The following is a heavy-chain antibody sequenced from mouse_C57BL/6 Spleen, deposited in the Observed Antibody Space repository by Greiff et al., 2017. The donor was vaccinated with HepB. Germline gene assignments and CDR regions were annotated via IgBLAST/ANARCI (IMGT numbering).Heavy chain of an antibody. Sequence: ESGPGLVKPSQSLSLTCSVSGYSITSGYYWNWIRQFPGNKLEWMGYISYDGSNNYNPSLKNRISITRDTSKNQFFLKLNSVTTEDTATYYCAREVNYYGSSYGYAMDDWGKGTSVTVSS. V-gene: IGHV3-6*01. CDR1: GYSITSGYY. CDR3: AREVNYYGSSYGYAMDD. D-gene: IGHD1-1*01. J-gene: IGHJ4*01. CDR2: ISYDGSN.